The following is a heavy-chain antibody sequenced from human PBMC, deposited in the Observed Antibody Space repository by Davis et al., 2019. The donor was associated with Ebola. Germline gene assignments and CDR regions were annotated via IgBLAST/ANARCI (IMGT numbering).Heavy chain of an antibody. Sequence: GESLKISCAASGFTFSSYAMHWVRQAPGKGLEWVAVISYDGSNKYYADSVKGRFTISRDNAKNSLYLQMNSLRAEDTAVYYCATRQTPVIRLYGMDVWGQGTTVIVSS. CDR3: ATRQTPVIRLYGMDV. V-gene: IGHV3-30-3*01. CDR1: GFTFSSYA. D-gene: IGHD3-10*01. CDR2: ISYDGSNK. J-gene: IGHJ6*02.